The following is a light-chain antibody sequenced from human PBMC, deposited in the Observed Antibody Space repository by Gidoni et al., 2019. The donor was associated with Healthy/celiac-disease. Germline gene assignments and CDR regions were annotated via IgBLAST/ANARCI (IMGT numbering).Light chain of an antibody. CDR2: EVS. Sequence: QSALTQPPSASGSPGQSVTISCTGTSSDVSGYNYVSWYQQHPGKAPKLMIYEVSKRPSGVPDRFSGSKSGNTASLTVSGLQAEDKADYYCSSYAGSTVIFGGGTKLTVL. CDR1: SSDVSGYNY. J-gene: IGLJ2*01. CDR3: SSYAGSTVI. V-gene: IGLV2-8*01.